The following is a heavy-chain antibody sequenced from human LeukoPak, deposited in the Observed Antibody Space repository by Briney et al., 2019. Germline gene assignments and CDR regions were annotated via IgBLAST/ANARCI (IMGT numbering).Heavy chain of an antibody. J-gene: IGHJ4*02. Sequence: SETLSLTCAVSGGSISSGGYSWSWIRQPPGKGLEWIGYIYHSGSTYYNPSLKSRVTISVDTSKNQFSLKLSSVTAADTAVYYCARDWMLYGDLQPYYFDYWGQGTLVTVSS. D-gene: IGHD4-17*01. V-gene: IGHV4-30-2*05. CDR1: GGSISSGGYS. CDR2: IYHSGST. CDR3: ARDWMLYGDLQPYYFDY.